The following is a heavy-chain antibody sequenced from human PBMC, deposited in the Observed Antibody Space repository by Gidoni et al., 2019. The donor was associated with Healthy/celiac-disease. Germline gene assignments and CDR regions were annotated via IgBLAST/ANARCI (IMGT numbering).Heavy chain of an antibody. V-gene: IGHV4-34*01. CDR1: GRSFSVYY. D-gene: IGHD3-3*01. CDR3: ARGPRLGVVIIAYSSWYFDL. J-gene: IGHJ2*01. CDR2: INHSGST. Sequence: QVQLQQLCAGLLKPSETLSLTCALYGRSFSVYYWSWIRQPPGKGLCWIGEINHSGSTNYNPSLKSRVTISVDTSKNQYSLKLSSVTDADTAVYYCARGPRLGVVIIAYSSWYFDLWGRGTLVTVSS.